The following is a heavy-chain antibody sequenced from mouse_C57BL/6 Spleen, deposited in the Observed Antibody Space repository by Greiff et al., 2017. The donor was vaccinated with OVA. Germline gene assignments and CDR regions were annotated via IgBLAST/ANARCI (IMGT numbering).Heavy chain of an antibody. CDR3: AREIPPYGYDVWFAY. J-gene: IGHJ3*01. Sequence: ESGPGLVKPSQSLSLTCSVTGYSITSGYYWNWIRQFPGNKLEWMGYISYDGSNNYNPSLKNRISITRDTSKNQFFLKLNSVTTEDTATYYCAREIPPYGYDVWFAYWGQGTLVTVSA. D-gene: IGHD2-2*01. CDR2: ISYDGSN. CDR1: GYSITSGYY. V-gene: IGHV3-6*01.